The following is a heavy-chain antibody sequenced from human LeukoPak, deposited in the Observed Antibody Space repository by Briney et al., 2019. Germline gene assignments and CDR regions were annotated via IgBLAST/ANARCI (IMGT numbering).Heavy chain of an antibody. CDR1: GFIYRDYA. D-gene: IGHD6-25*01. CDR3: AKDNAAAGDY. V-gene: IGHV3-23*01. CDR2: ISGSGTST. J-gene: IGHJ4*02. Sequence: GGSLRLSRAASGFIYRDYAMSWVRQAPGKGLAWVSGISGSGTSTYYADVVKGRFTISRDKSKNTVHLQMHSLRAENTAVYYCAKDNAAAGDYWGQGTLVTVSS.